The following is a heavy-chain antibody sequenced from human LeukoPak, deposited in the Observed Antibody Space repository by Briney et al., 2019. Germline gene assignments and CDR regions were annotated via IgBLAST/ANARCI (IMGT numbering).Heavy chain of an antibody. Sequence: ASVKVSCKASGYTFTGYYMHWVRRAPGQGLEWMGWINPNSGGTNYAQKFQGRVTMTRDTSISTAYMELSRLRSDDTAVYYCARDGRYSSSPYYGMDVWGQGTTVTVSS. V-gene: IGHV1-2*02. J-gene: IGHJ6*02. CDR1: GYTFTGYY. D-gene: IGHD6-6*01. CDR2: INPNSGGT. CDR3: ARDGRYSSSPYYGMDV.